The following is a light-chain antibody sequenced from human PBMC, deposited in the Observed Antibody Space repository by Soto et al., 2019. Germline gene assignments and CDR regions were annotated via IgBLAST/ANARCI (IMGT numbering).Light chain of an antibody. Sequence: SALAQPASVSGSPGQSITISCNGTSSDVGSYNSDSWYQQYPGKAPTLMIHDVSNRPSGVSNRFSGSKSGNTASLTISGLQAEDEADYYCSSFTSSSSYVFGSGTKVTV. J-gene: IGLJ1*01. CDR1: SSDVGSYNS. CDR3: SSFTSSSSYV. V-gene: IGLV2-14*03. CDR2: DVS.